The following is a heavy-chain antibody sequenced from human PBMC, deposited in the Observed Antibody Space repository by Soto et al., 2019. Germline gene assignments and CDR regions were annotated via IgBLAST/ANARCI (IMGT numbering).Heavy chain of an antibody. D-gene: IGHD3-9*01. V-gene: IGHV1-18*01. CDR2: ISAYNGNT. J-gene: IGHJ2*01. CDR1: GYTFTSYG. Sequence: QVQLVQSGAEVKKPGASVKVSCKASGYTFTSYGISWVRQAPGQGLEWMGWISAYNGNTNYAQKLQGRVTMTTDTSTSTAYMELRSLRSDDTAVYYCARDRFDYDILTGYYYNWYFDLWGRGTLVTVSS. CDR3: ARDRFDYDILTGYYYNWYFDL.